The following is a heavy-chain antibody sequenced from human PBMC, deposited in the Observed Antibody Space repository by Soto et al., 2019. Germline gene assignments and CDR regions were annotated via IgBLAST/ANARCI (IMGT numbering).Heavy chain of an antibody. Sequence: PGGSLRLSCAASGFTFSSYSMNWVRQAPGKGLEWVSYISSSSSTIYYADSVKGRFTISRDNAKNTLYLQMNSLRAEDTAVYYCARHLAGSRDYWGQGTLVTVSS. CDR2: ISSSSSTI. CDR3: ARHLAGSRDY. J-gene: IGHJ4*02. V-gene: IGHV3-48*04. D-gene: IGHD3-10*01. CDR1: GFTFSSYS.